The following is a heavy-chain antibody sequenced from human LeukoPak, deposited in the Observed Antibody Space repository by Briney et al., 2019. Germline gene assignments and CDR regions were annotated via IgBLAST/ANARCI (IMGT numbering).Heavy chain of an antibody. V-gene: IGHV3-48*03. CDR2: ISSSGSAI. CDR1: GFTFSSYE. D-gene: IGHD1-26*01. J-gene: IGHJ4*02. Sequence: PGGSLRLSCAASGFTFSSYEMNWVRQAPGKGLEWVSYISSSGSAIYYADSVEGRFTISRDNAENSLYLQMNSLRAEDTAVYYCARDKRVGAINFDYWGQGTLVTVSS. CDR3: ARDKRVGAINFDY.